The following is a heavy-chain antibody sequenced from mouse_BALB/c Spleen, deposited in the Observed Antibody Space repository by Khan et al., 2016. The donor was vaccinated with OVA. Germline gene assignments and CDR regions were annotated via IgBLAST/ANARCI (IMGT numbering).Heavy chain of an antibody. V-gene: IGHV1-7*01. CDR2: INPSTGYT. CDR3: SGLGSANGPPCVY. D-gene: IGHD6-1*01. J-gene: IGHJ2*01. Sequence: QVQLQQSGAELAKPGASVKMSCKASGYTFANYWMHWVKQRPGQGLDWIGYINPSTGYTDYNQKFKDKATLTADNSSSTAYMHLSSLTSEDSAVSFWSGLGSANGPPCVYGAQVTTHAVSS. CDR1: GYTFANYW.